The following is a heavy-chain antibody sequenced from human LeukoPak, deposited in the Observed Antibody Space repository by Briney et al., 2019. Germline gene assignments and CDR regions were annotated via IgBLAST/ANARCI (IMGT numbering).Heavy chain of an antibody. CDR2: ISYDGSNK. V-gene: IGHV3-30*18. CDR1: GFTFSSYG. D-gene: IGHD3-10*01. Sequence: GGSLRLSCAASGFTFSSYGMHWVRQAPGKGLEWVAVISYDGSNKYYADSVKGRFTISRDNSKNTLYPQMNSLRAEDTAVYYCAKAMVRGGLYYFDYWGQGTLVTVSS. J-gene: IGHJ4*02. CDR3: AKAMVRGGLYYFDY.